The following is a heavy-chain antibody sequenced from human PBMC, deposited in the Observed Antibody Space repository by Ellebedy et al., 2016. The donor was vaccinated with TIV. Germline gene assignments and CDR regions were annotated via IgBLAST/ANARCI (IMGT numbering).Heavy chain of an antibody. J-gene: IGHJ3*01. Sequence: PGGSLRLSCGTSGFTFSNYWMYWVRQAPGKGLMWVARIKGDGISTNYADSVKGRFTISRDNAKNTLYLQMNSLRVDDTAVYYCARWDFDSVNAFDVWGQGTMVTVSS. V-gene: IGHV3-74*01. CDR1: GFTFSNYW. CDR3: ARWDFDSVNAFDV. CDR2: IKGDGIST. D-gene: IGHD3-9*01.